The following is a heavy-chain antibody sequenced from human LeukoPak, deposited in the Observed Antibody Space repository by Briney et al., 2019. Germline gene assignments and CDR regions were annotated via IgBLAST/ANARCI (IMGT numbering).Heavy chain of an antibody. Sequence: SETLSLTCTVSGGSISSYYWSWIRQPPGKGLEWIGYIYYSGSTNYNPSLKSRVTISVDTSKNQFSLKLNSVTAADTAVYYCASTNLGYCSGGSCRLVNKNFDYWGQGTLVTVSS. CDR1: GGSISSYY. CDR3: ASTNLGYCSGGSCRLVNKNFDY. CDR2: IYYSGST. V-gene: IGHV4-59*01. J-gene: IGHJ4*02. D-gene: IGHD2-15*01.